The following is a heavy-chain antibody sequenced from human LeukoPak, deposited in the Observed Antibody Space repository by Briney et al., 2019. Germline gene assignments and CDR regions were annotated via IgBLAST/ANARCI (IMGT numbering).Heavy chain of an antibody. Sequence: GGSLRFSCAASGFTFSSYSMNWVRQAPGKGLEWVSSISSSSSYIYYADSVKGRFTISRDNAKNSLYLQMNSLRVEDTAVYYCARADGSGWAPRYYFDYWGQGTLVTVSS. J-gene: IGHJ4*02. D-gene: IGHD6-19*01. CDR2: ISSSSSYI. V-gene: IGHV3-21*01. CDR3: ARADGSGWAPRYYFDY. CDR1: GFTFSSYS.